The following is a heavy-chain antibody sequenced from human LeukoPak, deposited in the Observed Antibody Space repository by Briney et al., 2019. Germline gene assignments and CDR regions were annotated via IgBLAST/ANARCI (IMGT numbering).Heavy chain of an antibody. CDR3: ARHPQPEGLRFLEWLSPDY. J-gene: IGHJ4*02. CDR1: GYSFTKYW. D-gene: IGHD3-3*01. V-gene: IGHV5-51*01. CDR2: IYPGDSDT. Sequence: HGESLKISCKGSGYSFTKYWIAWVRQMPGKGLEWMGIIYPGDSDTRYSPSFQGQVTISADRSISTAYLQWSSLKASDTAMYYCARHPQPEGLRFLEWLSPDYWGQGTLVTVSS.